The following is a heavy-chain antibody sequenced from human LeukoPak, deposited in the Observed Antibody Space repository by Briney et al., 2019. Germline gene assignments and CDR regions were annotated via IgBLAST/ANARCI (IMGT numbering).Heavy chain of an antibody. V-gene: IGHV4-30-2*01. Sequence: PSQTLSLTCTGSGGSISSGGYYWSWIRQPPGKGLEWIGYIYHSGSTYYNPSLKSRVTMSVDRSKNQFSLKLTSVTAADTAVYYCAREYSSSSGEDYWGQGTLDTVSS. CDR1: GGSISSGGYY. CDR2: IYHSGST. J-gene: IGHJ4*02. CDR3: AREYSSSSGEDY. D-gene: IGHD6-6*01.